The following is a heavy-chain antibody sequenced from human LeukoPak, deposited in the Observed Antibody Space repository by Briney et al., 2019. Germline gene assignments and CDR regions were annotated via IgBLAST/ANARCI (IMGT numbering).Heavy chain of an antibody. D-gene: IGHD4-17*01. CDR3: VRDLSGHYSLDH. CDR1: GFTFSHYA. Sequence: PGRSLRLSCAASGFTFSHYAMHWVRRPPGKGLEWVTFVSAEGGRRYYADSVKGRFTISRDDSKSSLYLQMNSLRTEDTALYYCVRDLSGHYSLDHWGQGALVTVSS. J-gene: IGHJ4*02. V-gene: IGHV3-30*01. CDR2: VSAEGGRR.